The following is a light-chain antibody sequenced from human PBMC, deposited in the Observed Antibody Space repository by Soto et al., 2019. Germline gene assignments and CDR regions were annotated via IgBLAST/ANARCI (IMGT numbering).Light chain of an antibody. J-gene: IGLJ1*01. Sequence: QSVLTQPPSPSGSPGQAVTISCTGKSSDVGGYNFVSWYQQHPGKAPKLMIYDVTKRPSGVPDRFSGSKSGNTASLTVSGLQAEDEADYYCSSYAGTHIVFGTGTKVTVL. CDR2: DVT. V-gene: IGLV2-8*01. CDR3: SSYAGTHIV. CDR1: SSDVGGYNF.